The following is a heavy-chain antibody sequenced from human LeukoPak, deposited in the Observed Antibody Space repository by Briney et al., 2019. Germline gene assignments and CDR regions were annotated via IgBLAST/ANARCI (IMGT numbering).Heavy chain of an antibody. D-gene: IGHD2-2*01. CDR1: GGSISSYY. CDR3: ARENDVTGNALDV. Sequence: SVTLSLTCTVSGGSISSYYWSWIRQPPGKGLEWIGYIYYSGSTNYNPSLKSRVTISVDTSKNQFSLKLSSVTAADTAVYYCARENDVTGNALDVWGQGTTVTVSS. J-gene: IGHJ6*02. CDR2: IYYSGST. V-gene: IGHV4-59*01.